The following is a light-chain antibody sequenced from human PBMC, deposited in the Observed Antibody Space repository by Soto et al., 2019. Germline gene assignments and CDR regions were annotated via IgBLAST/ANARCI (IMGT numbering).Light chain of an antibody. CDR3: QHYNSYSEA. CDR2: GAS. Sequence: VGETVTVTCRASQGITTFLAWFRQRPGRVPERLIYGASSLQSGVPSRFSGRGSGTEFTLTISSLQPDDFATYYCQHYNSYSEAFGQGTKVDIK. J-gene: IGKJ1*01. V-gene: IGKV1-16*01. CDR1: QGITTF.